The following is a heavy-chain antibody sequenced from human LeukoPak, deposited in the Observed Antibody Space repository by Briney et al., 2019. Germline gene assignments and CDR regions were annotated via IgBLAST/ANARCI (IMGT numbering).Heavy chain of an antibody. CDR2: INPNSGGT. J-gene: IGHJ4*02. Sequence: ASVKVSCTASGYIFTGYYMHWVRQAPGQGLEWMGRINPNSGGTNYAQKFQGRVTMTRDTSISTAYMELSRLRSDDTAVYYCARGSYYYGSGSYGGDYWGQGTLVTVSS. CDR3: ARGSYYYGSGSYGGDY. V-gene: IGHV1-2*06. CDR1: GYIFTGYY. D-gene: IGHD3-10*01.